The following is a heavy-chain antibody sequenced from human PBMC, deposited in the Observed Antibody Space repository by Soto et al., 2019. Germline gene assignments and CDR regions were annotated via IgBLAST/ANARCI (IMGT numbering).Heavy chain of an antibody. CDR1: GFTFSSYA. CDR3: AKGYCTNGVCSRGFRIYYYYGMDV. CDR2: ISGSGGST. J-gene: IGHJ6*02. V-gene: IGHV3-23*01. D-gene: IGHD2-8*01. Sequence: LRLSCAASGFTFSSYAMSWVRQAPGKGLEWVSAISGSGGSTYYADSVKGRFTISRDNSKNTLYLQMNSLRAEDTAVYYCAKGYCTNGVCSRGFRIYYYYGMDVWGQGTTVTVSS.